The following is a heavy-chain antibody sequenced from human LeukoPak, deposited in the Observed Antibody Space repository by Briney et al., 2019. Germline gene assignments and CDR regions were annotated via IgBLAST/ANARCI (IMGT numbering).Heavy chain of an antibody. CDR1: GYSISSGYY. V-gene: IGHV4-38-2*01. J-gene: IGHJ5*02. D-gene: IGHD6-6*01. Sequence: SETLSLTCAVSGYSISSGYYWGWIREPPGKGLEWIVSIYHSGSTYYNPSLKSRVTISVDTSKNQFSLKLSSVTAADTAVYYCATNIEYSSSWGWFDPWGQGTLVTVS. CDR3: ATNIEYSSSWGWFDP. CDR2: IYHSGST.